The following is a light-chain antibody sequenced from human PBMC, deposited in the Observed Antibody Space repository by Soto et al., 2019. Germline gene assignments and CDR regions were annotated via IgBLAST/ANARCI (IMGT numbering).Light chain of an antibody. CDR3: QQYGSSIT. CDR1: QSVGSR. CDR2: GAS. J-gene: IGKJ5*01. V-gene: IGKV3-20*01. Sequence: EIVLTQSPGTLSLSPGERATLSCRASQSVGSRLAWYQQKPGPAPRLLISGASSRAAGSPDRFSSSSSGTDFPLSISRLEPEDFAVYYCQQYGSSITFGQGTRGEIK.